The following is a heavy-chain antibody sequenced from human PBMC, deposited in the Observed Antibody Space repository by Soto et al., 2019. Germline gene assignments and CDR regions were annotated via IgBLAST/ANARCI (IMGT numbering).Heavy chain of an antibody. V-gene: IGHV4-59*01. CDR3: AGSIAVRPTPGVYYYYYGMDV. Sequence: SETLSLTCTVSGGSISSYYWSWIRQPPGKGLEWIGYIYYSGSTNYNPSLKSRVTISVDTSKNQFSLKLSSVTAADTAVYYCAGSIAVRPTPGVYYYYYGMDVWGQGTTVTVSS. CDR2: IYYSGST. CDR1: GGSISSYY. D-gene: IGHD6-6*01. J-gene: IGHJ6*02.